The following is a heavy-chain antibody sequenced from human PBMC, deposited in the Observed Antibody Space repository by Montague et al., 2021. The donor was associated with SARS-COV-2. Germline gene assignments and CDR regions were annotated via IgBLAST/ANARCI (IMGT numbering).Heavy chain of an antibody. CDR1: GGSISSSSYY. Sequence: SETLSLTCTVSGGSISSSSYYWGWIRQPPGKGLEWIGSIYYSGSTYYNPSLKSRVTISVDTYKNQFSLKLSSVTAADTAVYYCARVRRQQLVRLAGMDVWGQGTTVTVSS. CDR2: IYYSGST. V-gene: IGHV4-39*07. J-gene: IGHJ6*02. D-gene: IGHD6-13*01. CDR3: ARVRRQQLVRLAGMDV.